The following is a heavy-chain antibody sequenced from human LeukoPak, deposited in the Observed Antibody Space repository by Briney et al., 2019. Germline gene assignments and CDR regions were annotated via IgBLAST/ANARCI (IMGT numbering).Heavy chain of an antibody. D-gene: IGHD2-2*01. Sequence: ASVKVSCKASGGTFSSYAISWVRQAPGQGLEWMGGIIPIFGTANYAQKFQGRVTITADESTSTAYMELSSLRSEDTAVYYCASPVVPAAIEYWGQGTLVTVSS. CDR1: GGTFSSYA. CDR3: ASPVVPAAIEY. V-gene: IGHV1-69*01. CDR2: IIPIFGTA. J-gene: IGHJ4*02.